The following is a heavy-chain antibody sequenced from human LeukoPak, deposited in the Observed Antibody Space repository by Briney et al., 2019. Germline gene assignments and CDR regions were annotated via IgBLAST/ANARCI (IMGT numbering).Heavy chain of an antibody. CDR1: GGSFSGYY. V-gene: IGHV4-34*01. Sequence: PSETLSLTCAVYGGSFSGYYWSWIRQPPGKGLEWIGEINHSGSTNYNPSLKSRVTISVDTSKNQFSLKLSSVTAADTAVYYCARATWLRFFDYWGQGTLVTVSS. J-gene: IGHJ4*02. CDR2: INHSGST. D-gene: IGHD5-12*01. CDR3: ARATWLRFFDY.